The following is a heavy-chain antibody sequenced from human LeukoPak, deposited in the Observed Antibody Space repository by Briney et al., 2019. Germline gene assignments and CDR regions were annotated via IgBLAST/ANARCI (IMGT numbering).Heavy chain of an antibody. D-gene: IGHD3-9*01. CDR2: ISGSGGST. V-gene: IGHV3-23*01. CDR1: GFTFSSYA. CDR3: AKDQIRLRYFDWLFLNYFDY. Sequence: GVSLRLSCAASGFTFSSYAMSWVRQAPGKGLEWVSAISGSGGSTYYADSVKGRFTISRDNSKNTLYLQMNSLRAEDTAVYYCAKDQIRLRYFDWLFLNYFDYWGQGTLVTVSS. J-gene: IGHJ4*02.